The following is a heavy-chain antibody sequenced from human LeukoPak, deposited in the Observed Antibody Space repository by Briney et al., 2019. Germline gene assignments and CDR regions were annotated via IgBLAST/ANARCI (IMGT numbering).Heavy chain of an antibody. D-gene: IGHD3-10*01. Sequence: ASVKVSCKASGYTFTSYYMHWVRPAPGQGLEWMGIINPSGGSTSYAQKFQGRVTMTRDTSTSTVYMELSSLRSEDTAVYYCARIMVRGVLNGPYYYGMDVWGQGTTVTVSS. CDR3: ARIMVRGVLNGPYYYGMDV. V-gene: IGHV1-46*01. CDR2: INPSGGST. CDR1: GYTFTSYY. J-gene: IGHJ6*02.